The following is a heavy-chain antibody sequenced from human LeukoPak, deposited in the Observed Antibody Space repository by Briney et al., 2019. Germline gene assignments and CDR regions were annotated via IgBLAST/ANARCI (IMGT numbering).Heavy chain of an antibody. CDR3: AKDAHTAMALDI. V-gene: IGHV3-33*06. Sequence: GGSLRLSCAASGFTFSSYGMHWVRLAPGKGLEWVAVIWYDGSNKYYADSVKGRFTISRDNSKNTLYLQMNSLRAEDTAVYYCAKDAHTAMALDIWGQGTMVTVSS. J-gene: IGHJ3*02. D-gene: IGHD5-18*01. CDR1: GFTFSSYG. CDR2: IWYDGSNK.